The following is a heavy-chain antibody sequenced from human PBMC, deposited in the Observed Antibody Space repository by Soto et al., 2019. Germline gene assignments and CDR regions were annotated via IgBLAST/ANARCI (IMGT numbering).Heavy chain of an antibody. CDR3: ARGYCSSTSCYTPGMDV. CDR2: IWYDGSNK. Sequence: GGSLRLSCAASGFTFSSYGMHWVRQAPGKGLEWVAVIWYDGSNKYYADSVKGRFTISRDNSKNTLYLQMNSLRAEDTAVYYCARGYCSSTSCYTPGMDVWGQGTKVTVSS. CDR1: GFTFSSYG. V-gene: IGHV3-33*01. J-gene: IGHJ6*01. D-gene: IGHD2-2*02.